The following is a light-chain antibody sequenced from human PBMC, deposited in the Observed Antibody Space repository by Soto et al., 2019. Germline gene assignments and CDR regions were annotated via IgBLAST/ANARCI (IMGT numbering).Light chain of an antibody. V-gene: IGKV4-1*01. CDR1: QSVLYSSNNRNY. J-gene: IGKJ2*03. CDR2: WAS. Sequence: DIVMTQSPDSLAVSLGERATINCKSSQSVLYSSNNRNYLAWYQQKPGQPPKLLIYWASTRESGVPDRFSGSSSGTDFTLTISSLQAEDVEVYYCQQYYSSLYSFGQGTKLEIK. CDR3: QQYYSSLYS.